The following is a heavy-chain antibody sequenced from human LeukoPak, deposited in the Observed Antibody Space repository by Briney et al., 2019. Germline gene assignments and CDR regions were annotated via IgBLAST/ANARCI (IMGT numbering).Heavy chain of an antibody. Sequence: PGGSLRLSCAASGFTFSDHYIDWVRQAPGKGLEWVGRSRNKAESYKIEYAASVKGRFTISRDYSKNSVYLQMNSLKTEDTAMYYCARESSIFWVVARSYKDVWGKGTAVTVSS. D-gene: IGHD3-3*01. J-gene: IGHJ6*03. CDR2: SRNKAESYKI. CDR3: ARESSIFWVVARSYKDV. V-gene: IGHV3-72*01. CDR1: GFTFSDHY.